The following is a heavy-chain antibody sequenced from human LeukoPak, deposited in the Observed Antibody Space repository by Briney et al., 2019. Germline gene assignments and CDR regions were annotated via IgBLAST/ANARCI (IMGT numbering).Heavy chain of an antibody. Sequence: GASVKVSCKASGGTFSRYAISWVRQAPGQGLEWMGGIIPIFGAAKYAQKFQGRVTITADESTSTVNMEFSSLRSEDTAVYYCAGITIVRGNIDWGQGTLVSVSS. CDR1: GGTFSRYA. D-gene: IGHD3-10*01. J-gene: IGHJ4*02. V-gene: IGHV1-69*13. CDR2: IIPIFGAA. CDR3: AGITIVRGNID.